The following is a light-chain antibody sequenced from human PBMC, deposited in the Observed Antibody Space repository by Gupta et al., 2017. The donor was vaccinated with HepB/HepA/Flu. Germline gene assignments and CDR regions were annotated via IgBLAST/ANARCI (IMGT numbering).Light chain of an antibody. CDR1: GGHSRYS. CDR2: LSSDGSH. V-gene: IGLV4-69*01. CDR3: QTWGTGIRV. Sequence: QVVLTQAPAAAAYLEASDSLTRTLIGGHSRYSIAWHQLQPEKGPRYLMSLSSDGSHRKGDGIPDRFSGSSSGAERYLTISSLQSEDEADYYCQTWGTGIRVFGGGTKLTVL. J-gene: IGLJ3*02.